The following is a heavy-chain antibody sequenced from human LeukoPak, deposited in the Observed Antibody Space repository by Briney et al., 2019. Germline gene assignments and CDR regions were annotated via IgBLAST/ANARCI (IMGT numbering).Heavy chain of an antibody. CDR2: ISGSGGST. CDR3: AKKRSGWYGHYGMDV. J-gene: IGHJ6*02. CDR1: GFTFSSYA. V-gene: IGHV3-23*01. Sequence: PGGSLRLSCAASGFTFSSYAMSWVRQAPGKGLEWVSAISGSGGSTYYADSVKGRFTISRDNSKNTLYLQMNSLRAEDTAVYYCAKKRSGWYGHYGMDVWGQGTTVTVSS. D-gene: IGHD6-19*01.